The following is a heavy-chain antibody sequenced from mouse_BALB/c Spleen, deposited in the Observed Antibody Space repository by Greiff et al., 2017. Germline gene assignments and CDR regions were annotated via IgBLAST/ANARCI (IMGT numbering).Heavy chain of an antibody. CDR3: ARLLGAMDY. D-gene: IGHD4-1*01. V-gene: IGHV3-2*02. Sequence: VQLQQSGPGLVKPSQSLSLTCTVTGYSITSDYAWNWIRQFPGNKLEWMGYISYSGSTSYNPSLKSRISITRDTSKNQFFLQLNSVTTEDTATYYCARLLGAMDYWGQGTSVTVSS. CDR2: ISYSGST. J-gene: IGHJ4*01. CDR1: GYSITSDYA.